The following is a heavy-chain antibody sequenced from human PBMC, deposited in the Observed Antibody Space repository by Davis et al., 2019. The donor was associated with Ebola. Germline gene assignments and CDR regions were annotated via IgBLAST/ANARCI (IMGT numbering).Heavy chain of an antibody. CDR3: ARGVWFGECWFDP. CDR1: GFTFSSYA. CDR2: ISYDGSNK. Sequence: GGSLRLSCAASGFTFSSYAMHWVRQAPGKGLEWVAVISYDGSNKYYADSVKGRFTISRDNSKNTLYLQMNSLRAEDTAVYYCARGVWFGECWFDPWGQGTLVTVSS. V-gene: IGHV3-30*04. J-gene: IGHJ5*02. D-gene: IGHD3-10*01.